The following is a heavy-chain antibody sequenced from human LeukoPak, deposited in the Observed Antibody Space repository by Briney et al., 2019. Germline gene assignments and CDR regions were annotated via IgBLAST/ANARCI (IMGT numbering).Heavy chain of an antibody. CDR3: ARGPGGSSTTFDY. V-gene: IGHV1-69*05. CDR1: GGTFSSYA. CDR2: IIPIFGTA. Sequence: ASVKVSCKASGGTFSSYAISWVRQAPGQGLEWMGGIIPIFGTANYAQKFQGRVTITTDESTSTAYMELSSLRSEDTAVYYCARGPGGSSTTFDYWGQGTLVTVSS. D-gene: IGHD2-2*01. J-gene: IGHJ4*02.